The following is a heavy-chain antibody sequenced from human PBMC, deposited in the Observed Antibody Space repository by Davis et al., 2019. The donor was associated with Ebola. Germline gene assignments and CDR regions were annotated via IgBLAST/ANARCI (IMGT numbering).Heavy chain of an antibody. D-gene: IGHD2-15*01. Sequence: GESLKISCAASGFTFSSSAMSWGRQAPGKGLEWVSSIGGGGGSIYYADSVKGRFTISRDNSKNTQYLQMNSLRAEDTAVYYCARDPRRGVVVVAVHYGMDVWGQGTTVTVSS. J-gene: IGHJ6*02. V-gene: IGHV3-23*01. CDR2: IGGGGGSI. CDR3: ARDPRRGVVVVAVHYGMDV. CDR1: GFTFSSSA.